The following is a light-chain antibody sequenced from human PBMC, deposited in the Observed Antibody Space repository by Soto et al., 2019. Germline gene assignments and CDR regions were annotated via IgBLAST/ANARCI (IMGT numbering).Light chain of an antibody. CDR1: QSVAGSY. J-gene: IGKJ3*01. CDR3: QQYGSSQFT. CDR2: GAS. Sequence: EIVLTQSPGTLSLSPGERATLFCRASQSVAGSYLAWFQQKPGQAPRLLIYGASSRATGTPDRFSGSGSGTDFTLTITRLEPEDFAVYYCQQYGSSQFTFGPGTKVHLK. V-gene: IGKV3-20*01.